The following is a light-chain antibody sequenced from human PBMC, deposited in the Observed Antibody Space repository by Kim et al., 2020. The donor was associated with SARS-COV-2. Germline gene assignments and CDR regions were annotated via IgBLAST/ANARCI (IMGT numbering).Light chain of an antibody. J-gene: IGLJ3*02. CDR1: SLRSYY. CDR3: NSRDSSGNRWV. V-gene: IGLV3-19*01. CDR2: GKN. Sequence: SSELTQDPAVSVALGQTVRITCQGDSLRSYYASWYQQKPGQAPVLVIYGKNNRPSGLPDRFSGSSSGNTASLTITGAQAEDEADYYCNSRDSSGNRWVFG.